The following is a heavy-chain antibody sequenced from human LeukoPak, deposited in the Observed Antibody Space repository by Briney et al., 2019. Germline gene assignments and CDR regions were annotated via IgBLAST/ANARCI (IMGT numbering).Heavy chain of an antibody. D-gene: IGHD5-12*01. CDR2: IYHSGST. Sequence: SETLSLNCAVSGGSISSGGYSWSWLRQPPGKGLEWIGYIYHSGSTYYNPSLKSRVTISVDRSKNQFSLKLSSVTAADTAVYYCASSGYDHDYWGQGTLVTVSS. V-gene: IGHV4-30-2*01. CDR1: GGSISSGGYS. J-gene: IGHJ4*02. CDR3: ASSGYDHDY.